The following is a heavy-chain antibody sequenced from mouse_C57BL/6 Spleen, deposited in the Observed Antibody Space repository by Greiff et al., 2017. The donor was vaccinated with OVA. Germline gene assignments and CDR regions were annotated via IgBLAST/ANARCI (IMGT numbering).Heavy chain of an antibody. J-gene: IGHJ3*01. CDR2: IYPRSGNT. V-gene: IGHV1-81*01. CDR3: AREEDDGVAY. Sequence: QVQLKQSGAELARPGASVKLSCKASGYTFTSYGISWVKQRTGQGLEWIGEIYPRSGNTYYNEKFKGKATLTADKSSSTAYMELRSLTSEDSAVYFCAREEDDGVAYWGQGTLVTVSA. D-gene: IGHD2-12*01. CDR1: GYTFTSYG.